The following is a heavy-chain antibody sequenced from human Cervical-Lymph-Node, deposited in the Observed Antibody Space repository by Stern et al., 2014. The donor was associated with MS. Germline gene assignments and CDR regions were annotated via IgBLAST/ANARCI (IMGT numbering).Heavy chain of an antibody. CDR3: ARGGIDGYNFDY. CDR2: IIPMLNIA. V-gene: IGHV1-69*09. Sequence: QMQLVQSGAEVKKPGSSVKVSCKASGGTFSSYAFSWVRQAPGQGLEWMGRIIPMLNIASYAQKFQGRVTITADTSTITAYMELSSLRSEDTAVYYCARGGIDGYNFDYWGQGTLVTVSS. CDR1: GGTFSSYA. J-gene: IGHJ4*02. D-gene: IGHD5-24*01.